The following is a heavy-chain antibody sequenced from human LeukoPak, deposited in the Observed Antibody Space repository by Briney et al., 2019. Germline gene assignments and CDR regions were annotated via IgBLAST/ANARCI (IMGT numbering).Heavy chain of an antibody. D-gene: IGHD3-10*01. CDR3: ARADYYGSGSYYIGNWFDP. V-gene: IGHV1-2*02. CDR2: INPNSGGT. Sequence: VASVKVSCKASGYTFTGYYMHWVRQAPGQGLEWMGWINPNSGGTNYAQKFQGRVTMTRDTSISTAYMELSRLRSDDTAVYYCARADYYGSGSYYIGNWFDPWGQGTLVTVSS. CDR1: GYTFTGYY. J-gene: IGHJ5*02.